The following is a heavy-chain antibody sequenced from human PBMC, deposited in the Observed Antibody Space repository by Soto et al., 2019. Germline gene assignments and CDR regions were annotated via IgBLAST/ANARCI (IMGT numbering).Heavy chain of an antibody. Sequence: ASVKVSCKASGFTFTSYAMHWVRQAPGQGLEWMGWINPNSGGTNYAQKFQGWVTMTRDTSISTAYMELSRLRSDDTAVYYCARDGPRVGFDPWGQGTLVTVSS. D-gene: IGHD3-3*01. V-gene: IGHV1-2*04. CDR2: INPNSGGT. CDR3: ARDGPRVGFDP. J-gene: IGHJ5*02. CDR1: GFTFTSYA.